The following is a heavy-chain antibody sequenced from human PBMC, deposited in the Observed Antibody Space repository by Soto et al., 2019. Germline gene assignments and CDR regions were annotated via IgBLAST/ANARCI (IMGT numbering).Heavy chain of an antibody. CDR3: AKDSGSGGGTYYYYGMDV. J-gene: IGHJ6*02. V-gene: IGHV3-9*01. CDR2: ISWNSGSI. Sequence: EVQLVESGGGLVQPGRSLRLSCAASGFTFDDYAMHWVRQAPGKGLEWVSGISWNSGSIGYADSVKGRFTISRDNHKNSLYLQMNSLGAEDTALYYCAKDSGSGGGTYYYYGMDVLGQGTTVTVSS. D-gene: IGHD3-10*01. CDR1: GFTFDDYA.